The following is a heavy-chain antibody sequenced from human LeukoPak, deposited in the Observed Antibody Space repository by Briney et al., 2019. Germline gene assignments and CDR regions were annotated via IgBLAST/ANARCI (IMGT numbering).Heavy chain of an antibody. J-gene: IGHJ4*02. CDR2: INPNSGGT. CDR3: ARDDGYSSSSDY. Sequence: ASVKVSSKASGYTFTGYYMHWVRQAPGQGLEWMGWINPNSGGTNYAQKFQGRVTMTRDTSISTAYMELSRLRSDDTAVYYCARDDGYSSSSDYWGQGTLVTVSS. V-gene: IGHV1-2*02. CDR1: GYTFTGYY. D-gene: IGHD6-6*01.